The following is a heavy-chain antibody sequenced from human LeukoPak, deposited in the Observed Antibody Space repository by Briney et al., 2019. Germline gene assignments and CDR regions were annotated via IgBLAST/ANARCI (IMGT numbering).Heavy chain of an antibody. V-gene: IGHV1-46*01. CDR1: GYTFSSYH. D-gene: IGHD1-26*01. J-gene: IGHJ4*02. Sequence: ASVNVSCKASGYTFSSYHMHWVRQAPGQGLEWMGIINPSGGSTSYAQKFQGRVAMTRDTSTSTVYMELSSLRSEDTAVYYCARGLGSGSYYGYWGQGSLVTVSS. CDR3: ARGLGSGSYYGY. CDR2: INPSGGST.